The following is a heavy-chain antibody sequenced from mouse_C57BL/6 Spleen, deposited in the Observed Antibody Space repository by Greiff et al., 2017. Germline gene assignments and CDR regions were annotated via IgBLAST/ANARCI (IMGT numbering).Heavy chain of an antibody. CDR3: ARRSNFYALDY. D-gene: IGHD2-5*01. CDR1: GFTFTDYY. CDR2: IRNKANGYTT. J-gene: IGHJ4*01. Sequence: EVMLVESGGGLVQPGGSPSLSCAASGFTFTDYYMSWVRQPPGKALEWLGFIRNKANGYTTEYSASVKGRFTISRDNSQSILYLQMNALRAEDSATYYCARRSNFYALDYWGQGTSVTVSS. V-gene: IGHV7-3*01.